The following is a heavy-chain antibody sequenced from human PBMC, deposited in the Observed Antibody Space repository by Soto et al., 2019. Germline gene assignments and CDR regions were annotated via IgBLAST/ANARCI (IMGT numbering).Heavy chain of an antibody. Sequence: QVQLRESGPGLVKPSQTLSLICTVSGGSFSSDDYYWTWIRQPPGKGLEWIGYIHYSGSTFYNPSLRSRLSISMDTPKNQFALKVNAGTAADTAVYYCATIGYDRSGACNVYWGQGTLVTVSS. CDR1: GGSFSSDDYY. J-gene: IGHJ4*02. CDR2: IHYSGST. D-gene: IGHD3-22*01. V-gene: IGHV4-30-4*01. CDR3: ATIGYDRSGACNVY.